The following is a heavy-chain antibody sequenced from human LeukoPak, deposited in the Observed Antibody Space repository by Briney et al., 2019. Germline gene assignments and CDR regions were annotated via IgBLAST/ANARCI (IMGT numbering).Heavy chain of an antibody. CDR3: ARSRIAVALDAFDI. CDR2: ISAYNGNT. V-gene: IGHV1-18*01. D-gene: IGHD6-19*01. Sequence: AASVKVSCKASGYTFTSYGISWVRQAPGQGLGWMGWISAYNGNTNYAQKLQGRVTMTTDTSTSTAYMELRSLRSDDTAVYYCARSRIAVALDAFDIWGQGTMVTVSS. J-gene: IGHJ3*02. CDR1: GYTFTSYG.